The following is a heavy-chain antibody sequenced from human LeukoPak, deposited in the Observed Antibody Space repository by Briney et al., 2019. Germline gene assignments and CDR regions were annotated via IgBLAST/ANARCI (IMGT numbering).Heavy chain of an antibody. Sequence: SVKVSCKASGGTFSSYAISWVRQAPGQGLEWMGGIIPIFGTANYAQKFQGRVTITADESTSTAYMELSSLRSEDTAVYYCARDYRDVCNGGSCYSSDYWGQGTLVTVSS. CDR2: IIPIFGTA. V-gene: IGHV1-69*13. D-gene: IGHD2-15*01. CDR1: GGTFSSYA. J-gene: IGHJ4*02. CDR3: ARDYRDVCNGGSCYSSDY.